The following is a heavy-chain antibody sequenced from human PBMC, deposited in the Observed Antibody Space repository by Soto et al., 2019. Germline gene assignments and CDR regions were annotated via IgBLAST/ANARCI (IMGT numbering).Heavy chain of an antibody. CDR2: INHSGST. Sequence: SETLSLTCAVYGGSFSGYYWSWIRRPPGKGLEWIGEINHSGSTNYNPSLKSRVTISVDTSKNQFSLKLSSVTAADTAVYYCARGRAMVRGVRFYYYYGMDVWGQGTTVTVSS. J-gene: IGHJ6*02. CDR1: GGSFSGYY. CDR3: ARGRAMVRGVRFYYYYGMDV. V-gene: IGHV4-34*01. D-gene: IGHD3-10*01.